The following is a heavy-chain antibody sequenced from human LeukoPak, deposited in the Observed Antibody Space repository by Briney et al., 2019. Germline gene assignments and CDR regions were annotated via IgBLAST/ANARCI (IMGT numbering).Heavy chain of an antibody. CDR1: GFTFSSYA. J-gene: IGHJ4*02. CDR3: AKGDDYVWGSYHFDY. Sequence: GGSLRLSCAASGFTFSSYAMSWVRQAPGKGLEWVSAISGSGGSTYYADSVKGRFTISRDNSKNTLYLQMNNLRAEDTAVYYCAKGDDYVWGSYHFDYWGQGTLVTVSS. D-gene: IGHD3-16*02. CDR2: ISGSGGST. V-gene: IGHV3-23*01.